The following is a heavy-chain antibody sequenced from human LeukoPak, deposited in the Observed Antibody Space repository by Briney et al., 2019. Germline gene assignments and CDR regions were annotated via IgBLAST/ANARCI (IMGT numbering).Heavy chain of an antibody. Sequence: PGGSLRLSCAASGFTFCSHWMHWVRQAPGKGLVWVSRINSDGSTTSYADSVKGRFTISRDNAKNTLYLQMNSLRAEDTAVYYCARVMYYYHSSGSIAVYYFDYWGQGTLVTVSS. CDR2: INSDGSTT. V-gene: IGHV3-74*01. CDR1: GFTFCSHW. J-gene: IGHJ4*02. D-gene: IGHD3-22*01. CDR3: ARVMYYYHSSGSIAVYYFDY.